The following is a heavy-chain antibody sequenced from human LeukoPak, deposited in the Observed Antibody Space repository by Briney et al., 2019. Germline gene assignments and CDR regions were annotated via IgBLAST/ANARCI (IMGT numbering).Heavy chain of an antibody. J-gene: IGHJ4*02. CDR2: IVVGSGNT. Sequence: AASVKVSCKASGFTFTSSAVQWVRQARGQRLEWIGWIVVGSGNTNYAQKFQERVTITRVMSTSTAYMELSSLRSEDTAVYYCAALYDYGDYRDYWGQGTQVTVSS. CDR3: AALYDYGDYRDY. D-gene: IGHD4-17*01. CDR1: GFTFTSSA. V-gene: IGHV1-58*01.